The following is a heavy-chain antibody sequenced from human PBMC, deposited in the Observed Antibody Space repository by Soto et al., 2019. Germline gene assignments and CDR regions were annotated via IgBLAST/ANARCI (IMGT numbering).Heavy chain of an antibody. J-gene: IGHJ3*02. Sequence: GGSLRLSCAASGVTFANFPMTWVRQAPGKGLEWVSTIGGTNDITHYAASVQGRFTISRDNPNNSLYVQMNSLRADDTAIYFCAREGFSSGRAGGFDIWGQGTLVTVSS. CDR3: AREGFSSGRAGGFDI. CDR1: GVTFANFP. CDR2: IGGTNDIT. D-gene: IGHD1-26*01. V-gene: IGHV3-23*01.